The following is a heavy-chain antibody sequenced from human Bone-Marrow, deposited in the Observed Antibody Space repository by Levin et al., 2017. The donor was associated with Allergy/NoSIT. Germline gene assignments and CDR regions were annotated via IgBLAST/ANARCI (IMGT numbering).Heavy chain of an antibody. D-gene: IGHD3-10*01. Sequence: GGSLRLSCKGSGYSFTSYWLIWVRQMPGKGLEWMGKIDPTDSYTNYSPSLEGHVTISTDNSLSTAYLQWSSLKASDTAMYFCARVEGYGSGSYHFQHWGQGTLVTVSS. CDR1: GYSFTSYW. CDR2: IDPTDSYT. CDR3: ARVEGYGSGSYHFQH. J-gene: IGHJ1*01. V-gene: IGHV5-10-1*01.